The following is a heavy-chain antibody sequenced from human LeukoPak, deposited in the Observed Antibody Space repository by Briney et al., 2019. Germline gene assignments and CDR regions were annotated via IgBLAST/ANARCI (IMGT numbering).Heavy chain of an antibody. J-gene: IGHJ3*02. D-gene: IGHD5-12*01. CDR3: ARGSGYSGYGGINDAFDI. CDR2: ISPYNGNT. V-gene: IGHV1-18*01. CDR1: GYTFTSYD. Sequence: ASVKVSCKPSGYTFTSYDISWVRQAPGQGLEWMGWISPYNGNTNYAQKLQGRVTTTTDTSTSTAYMELRSLRSDDTAVYYCARGSGYSGYGGINDAFDIWGQGTMVTVSS.